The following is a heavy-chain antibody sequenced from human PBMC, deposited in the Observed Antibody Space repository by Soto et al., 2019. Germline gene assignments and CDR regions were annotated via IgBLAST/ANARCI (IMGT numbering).Heavy chain of an antibody. J-gene: IGHJ3*02. CDR2: IYWSGDE. CDR3: ARGLATLPVFAFDI. Sequence: SGPTLVNPTQTLTLTCSFSGFSLSTSGVGVGWIRQSLGKALGWLALIYWSGDEHYRPSLKSRLSIIKDTSKNHVVLIMTDMDPVDTATYYCARGLATLPVFAFDIWGQGTMVTVSS. V-gene: IGHV2-5*01. CDR1: GFSLSTSGVG. D-gene: IGHD6-6*01.